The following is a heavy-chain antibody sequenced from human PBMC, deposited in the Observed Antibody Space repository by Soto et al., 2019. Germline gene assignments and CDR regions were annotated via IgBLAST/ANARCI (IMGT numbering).Heavy chain of an antibody. CDR2: INPNSGGT. D-gene: IGHD3-10*01. V-gene: IGHV1-2*04. Sequence: ASVKVSCKASGYTFTGYYMHWVRQAPGQGLEWMGWINPNSGGTNYAQKFQGWVTMTRDTSISTAYMELSRLRSDDTAVYYCARSSRDPYYYYGMDVWGQGTTVTVSS. CDR1: GYTFTGYY. CDR3: ARSSRDPYYYYGMDV. J-gene: IGHJ6*02.